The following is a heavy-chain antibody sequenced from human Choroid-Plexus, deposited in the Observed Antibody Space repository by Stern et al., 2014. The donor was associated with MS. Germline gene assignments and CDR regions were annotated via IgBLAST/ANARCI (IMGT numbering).Heavy chain of an antibody. CDR1: GFTFGSCA. D-gene: IGHD2/OR15-2a*01. CDR2: VSYDGSNK. J-gene: IGHJ5*02. Sequence: VQLVESGGGVVQPGRPLRLSCVASGFTFGSCAMHWVRQAPGKGLEWVAGVSYDGSNKYYADSVKGRLTISRDNSQNTLYMQMSILRPEDTAVYYCAKDRQYLTYFFDHWGQGSLVTVSS. V-gene: IGHV3-30*18. CDR3: AKDRQYLTYFFDH.